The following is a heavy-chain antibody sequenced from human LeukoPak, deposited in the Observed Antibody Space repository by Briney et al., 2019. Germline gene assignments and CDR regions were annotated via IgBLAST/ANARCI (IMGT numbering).Heavy chain of an antibody. V-gene: IGHV3-30*01. J-gene: IGHJ4*02. CDR2: ISYDGSNK. Sequence: GGSLRLSCAASGFTFSSYATHWVRQAPGKGLEWVAVISYDGSNKYYADSVKGRFTISRDNSKNTLYLQMNSLRAEDTAVYYCARGHPSSSLDYWGQGTLVTVSS. CDR3: ARGHPSSSLDY. CDR1: GFTFSSYA. D-gene: IGHD6-6*01.